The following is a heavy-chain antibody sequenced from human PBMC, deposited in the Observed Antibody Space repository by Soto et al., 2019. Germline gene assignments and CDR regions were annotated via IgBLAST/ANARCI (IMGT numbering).Heavy chain of an antibody. D-gene: IGHD3-10*01. J-gene: IGHJ3*02. CDR1: ADSIIRSF. Sequence: QVQLQESGPRLVKSSETLSLVCSVSADSIIRSFWGWIRQSPGKGLQYIGYISDSGVTDYDPSLKSRVTIAVDTSKKQCSLKLTSVTAAYTAVYYCARGAGDFSGPDSFDIWGQGTMVTVSS. V-gene: IGHV4-59*01. CDR2: ISDSGVT. CDR3: ARGAGDFSGPDSFDI.